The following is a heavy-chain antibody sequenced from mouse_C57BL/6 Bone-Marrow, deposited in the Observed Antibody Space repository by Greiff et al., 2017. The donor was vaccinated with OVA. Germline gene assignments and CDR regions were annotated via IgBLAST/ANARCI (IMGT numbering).Heavy chain of an antibody. J-gene: IGHJ2*01. CDR3: ARPYYYYGSSYVDY. Sequence: EVQLVESGGGLVKPGGSLKLSCAASGFTFSDYGMHWVRQAPEKGLEWVAYISSGSSTIYYADTVKGRFPISRDNAKNTLFLQMTSLRSEDTAMYYCARPYYYYGSSYVDYWGQGTTLTVSS. CDR2: ISSGSSTI. CDR1: GFTFSDYG. D-gene: IGHD1-1*01. V-gene: IGHV5-17*01.